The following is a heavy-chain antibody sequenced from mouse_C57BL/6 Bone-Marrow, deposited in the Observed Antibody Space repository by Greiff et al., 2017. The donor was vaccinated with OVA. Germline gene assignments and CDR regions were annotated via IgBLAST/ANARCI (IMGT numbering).Heavy chain of an antibody. CDR1: GFTFSSYA. J-gene: IGHJ4*01. V-gene: IGHV5-4*01. Sequence: EVQLVESGGGLVKPGGSLKLSCAASGFTFSSYAMSWVRQTPEKRLEWVATISDGGSYTYYPDNVKGRFTISRDNAKNNLYLQMSHLKSEDTAMYYCARAYYRTLYAMDYWGQGTSVTVSS. CDR3: ARAYYRTLYAMDY. D-gene: IGHD2-14*01. CDR2: ISDGGSYT.